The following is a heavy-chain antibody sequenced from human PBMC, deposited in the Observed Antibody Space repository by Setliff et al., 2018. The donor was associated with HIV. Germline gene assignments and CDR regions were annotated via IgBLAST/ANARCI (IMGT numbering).Heavy chain of an antibody. J-gene: IGHJ6*02. CDR3: ARTLYSSYYYYYGMDV. Sequence: ASVKVSCKASGVTFSSYAISWVRQAPGQGLEWMGGIIPILGIANYAQKFQGRVTITADKSTSTAYMELGSLRSGDTAVYYCARTLYSSYYYYYGMDVWGQGTTVTVSS. D-gene: IGHD6-13*01. V-gene: IGHV1-69*10. CDR1: GVTFSSYA. CDR2: IIPILGIA.